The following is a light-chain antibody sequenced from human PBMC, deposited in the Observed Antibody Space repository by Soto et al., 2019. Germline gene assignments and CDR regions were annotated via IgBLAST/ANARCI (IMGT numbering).Light chain of an antibody. J-gene: IGLJ3*02. CDR1: SSDVGAYNY. CDR2: GVN. Sequence: QSVLTQPASVSGSPGQSITISCTGTSSDVGAYNYVSWYRQHPGEAPKLMIYGVNNRPSGVSNRFSGSKSGNTASLTISGLQAEDEADYYCSSYTSSSTLGVFGGGTKVTVL. CDR3: SSYTSSSTLGV. V-gene: IGLV2-14*01.